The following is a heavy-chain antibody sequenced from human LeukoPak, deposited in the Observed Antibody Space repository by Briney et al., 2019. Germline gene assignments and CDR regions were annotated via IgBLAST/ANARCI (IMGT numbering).Heavy chain of an antibody. D-gene: IGHD3-10*01. CDR3: ARAGMVRGVIRRWSDP. CDR1: GGSFSGYY. Sequence: PSETLSLTCAVYGGSFSGYYWSWIRQPPGKGLEWIGEINHSGSTNYNPSLKSRVTISVDTSKSQFSLKLSSATAADTAVYYCARAGMVRGVIRRWSDPWGQGTLVTVSS. J-gene: IGHJ5*02. CDR2: INHSGST. V-gene: IGHV4-34*01.